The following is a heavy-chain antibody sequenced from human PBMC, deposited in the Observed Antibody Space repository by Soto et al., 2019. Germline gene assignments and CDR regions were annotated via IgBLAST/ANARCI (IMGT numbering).Heavy chain of an antibody. J-gene: IGHJ6*02. CDR1: GFSLSTTGVG. Sequence: QITLKESGPTLVKPTQTLTLTCTFSGFSLSTTGVGVGWIRQPPGKALEWLALIYWDDDKRYNPSLKSRLTITKDTSKNQVVLTMTNMDPVDPVTYYCVQSRCGGDCLQSYSSHSYYGLDVWGQGTTVTVFS. CDR3: VQSRCGGDCLQSYSSHSYYGLDV. CDR2: IYWDDDK. V-gene: IGHV2-5*02. D-gene: IGHD2-21*01.